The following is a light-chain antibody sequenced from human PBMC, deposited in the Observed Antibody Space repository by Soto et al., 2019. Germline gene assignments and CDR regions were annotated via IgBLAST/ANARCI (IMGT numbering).Light chain of an antibody. V-gene: IGKV3-20*01. CDR3: QQYGSSRT. Sequence: EIVLTQSPGTLSLSPGERATLSCRASQTVSSNHLAWYQQKPGQAPRLLIYGASSRATGIPDRFSGSGSGTEFTLTISRLEPEDFAVYYCQQYGSSRTFGQGTKVEIK. CDR2: GAS. J-gene: IGKJ1*01. CDR1: QTVSSNH.